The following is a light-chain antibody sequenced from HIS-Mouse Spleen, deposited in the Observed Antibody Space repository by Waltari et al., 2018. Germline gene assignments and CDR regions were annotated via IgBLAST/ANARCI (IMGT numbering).Light chain of an antibody. CDR3: QQYNNWPPAMYT. CDR1: QSISSW. J-gene: IGKJ2*01. V-gene: IGKV1-5*03. CDR2: KAS. Sequence: DIQMTQSPSTLSASVGDRVTITCRASQSISSWLAWYQQKPGKAPKLLIYKASSLESGVPSRFSGSGSGTEFTLTISSLQSEDFAVYYCQQYNNWPPAMYTFGQGTKLEIK.